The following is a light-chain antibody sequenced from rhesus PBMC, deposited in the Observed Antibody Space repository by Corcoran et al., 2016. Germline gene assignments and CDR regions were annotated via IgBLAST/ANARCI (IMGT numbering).Light chain of an antibody. CDR2: KAS. CDR1: EKGNNY. CDR3: PHAYGAPIT. Sequence: DIQMTQSPSSLSASVGDRVTITCRASEKGNNYLHWYQQKPGKAPKLLIYKASNLQTGVPSRFSGSGSGTVYTFTISNLRPEDVATFYCPHAYGAPITFGPGTKLEIK. V-gene: IGKV1-74*01. J-gene: IGKJ3*01.